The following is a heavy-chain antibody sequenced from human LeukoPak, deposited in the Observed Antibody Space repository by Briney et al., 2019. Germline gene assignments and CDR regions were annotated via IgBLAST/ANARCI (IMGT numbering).Heavy chain of an antibody. CDR3: ARRSGYCSSTSCYTFDY. V-gene: IGHV5-10-1*01. J-gene: IGHJ4*02. CDR2: IDPIDSDT. Sequence: GESLKISCKGSGYSFTSYWISWVRQMPGKGLEWMGRIDPIDSDTNYSPSFQGHVTISADKSISTAYLQWSSLKASDTAMSYCARRSGYCSSTSCYTFDYWGQGTLVTVSS. CDR1: GYSFTSYW. D-gene: IGHD2-2*02.